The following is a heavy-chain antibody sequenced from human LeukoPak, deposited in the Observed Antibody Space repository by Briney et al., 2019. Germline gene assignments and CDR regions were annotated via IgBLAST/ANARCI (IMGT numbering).Heavy chain of an antibody. CDR1: VYSFADYH. CDR2: INPRGGST. V-gene: IGHV1-46*01. Sequence: GASVKVSCKSSVYSFADYHIHWVRQAPGQGLEWMGIINPRGGSTTYAQKFQGRVTMTRDSSANTVSMEVNSLRSDDTAMYYCGRDRFTWGSHHFPEHWGQGTLVTVSS. CDR3: GRDRFTWGSHHFPEH. J-gene: IGHJ1*01. D-gene: IGHD3-16*01.